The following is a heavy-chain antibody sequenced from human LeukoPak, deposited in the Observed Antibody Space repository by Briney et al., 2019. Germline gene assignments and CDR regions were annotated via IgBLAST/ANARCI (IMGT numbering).Heavy chain of an antibody. CDR2: IYYSGST. J-gene: IGHJ4*01. D-gene: IGHD6-13*01. CDR1: GGSISSSSYY. Sequence: SETLSLTCTVSGGSISSSSYYWGWIRQPPGKGLEWIGSIYYSGSTYYNPSLKSRVTISVDTSKNQFSLKLSSVTAADTAVYYCARDVAGIAAAGTGYWGQEPWSPSPQ. V-gene: IGHV4-39*07. CDR3: ARDVAGIAAAGTGY.